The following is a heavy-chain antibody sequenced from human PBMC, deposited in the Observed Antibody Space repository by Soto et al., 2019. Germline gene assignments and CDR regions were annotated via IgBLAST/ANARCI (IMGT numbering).Heavy chain of an antibody. D-gene: IGHD1-1*01. J-gene: IGHJ4*02. CDR2: ITSTSSAI. Sequence: GSLRLSCAASGFPFSFYSMNWVRQAPGKGLEWISYITSTSSAINYADSVRGRFTISRDNAMRSLFLHMNSLRDEDTAVYYCARDGKGAAYTHGPYYFDYWGQGALVTVSS. CDR3: ARDGKGAAYTHGPYYFDY. CDR1: GFPFSFYS. V-gene: IGHV3-48*02.